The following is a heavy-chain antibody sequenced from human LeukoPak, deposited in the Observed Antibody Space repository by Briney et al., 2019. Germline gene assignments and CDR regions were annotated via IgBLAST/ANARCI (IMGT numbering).Heavy chain of an antibody. Sequence: PSETLSLTCTVYGGSISSSSYYWGWIRQPPGKGLEWIGSIYYSGSTYYNPSLKSRVTISVDTSKNQFSLKLSSVTAADTAVYYCARLGGYSSFFDYWGQGALVTVSS. D-gene: IGHD5-18*01. V-gene: IGHV4-39*01. CDR3: ARLGGYSSFFDY. J-gene: IGHJ4*02. CDR2: IYYSGST. CDR1: GGSISSSSYY.